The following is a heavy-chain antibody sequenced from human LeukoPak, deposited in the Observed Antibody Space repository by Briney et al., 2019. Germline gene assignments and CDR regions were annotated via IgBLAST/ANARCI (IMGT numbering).Heavy chain of an antibody. D-gene: IGHD6-19*01. J-gene: IGHJ4*02. Sequence: SVTVSCTSSGYTFTGHYLYWVRQAPGQGLEWMGGIIPIFGTANYAQKFQGRVTITADESTSTAYMELSSLRSEDTAVYYCARDRGYSSGWNDYWGQGTLVTVSS. CDR1: GYTFTGHY. CDR3: ARDRGYSSGWNDY. V-gene: IGHV1-69*13. CDR2: IIPIFGTA.